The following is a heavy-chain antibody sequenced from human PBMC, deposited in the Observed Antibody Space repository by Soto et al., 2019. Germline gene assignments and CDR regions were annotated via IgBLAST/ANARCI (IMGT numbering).Heavy chain of an antibody. CDR2: IGTAGDT. D-gene: IGHD1-7*01. J-gene: IGHJ3*02. Sequence: GGSLRLSCAASGFTFSSYDMHWVRQATGKGLEWVSAIGTAGDTYYPGSVKGRFTISRENAKNSLYLQMNSLRAGDTAVYYCARAARVTGTTGDAFDIWGQGTMVTVSS. V-gene: IGHV3-13*01. CDR1: GFTFSSYD. CDR3: ARAARVTGTTGDAFDI.